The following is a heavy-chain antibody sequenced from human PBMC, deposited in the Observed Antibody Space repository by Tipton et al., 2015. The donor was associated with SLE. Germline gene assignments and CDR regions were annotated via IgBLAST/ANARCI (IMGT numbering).Heavy chain of an antibody. V-gene: IGHV1-46*01. CDR3: AREAGAYYYDSSGYYSY. D-gene: IGHD3-22*01. J-gene: IGHJ4*02. CDR1: GYTFTSYY. CDR2: INPSGGST. Sequence: QVQLVQSGAEVKKPGASVKVSCKASGYTFTSYYMHWVRQAPGQGLEWMGIINPSGGSTSYAQKFQGRVTMTTDTSTSTAYMELRSLRSDDTAVYYCAREAGAYYYDSSGYYSYWGQGTLVTVSS.